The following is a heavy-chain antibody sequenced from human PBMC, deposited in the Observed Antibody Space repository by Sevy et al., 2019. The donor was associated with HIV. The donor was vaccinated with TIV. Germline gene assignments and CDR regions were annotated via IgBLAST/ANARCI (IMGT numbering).Heavy chain of an antibody. J-gene: IGHJ3*01. D-gene: IGHD3-22*01. CDR2: ISYVGSP. CDR3: ARVDFDSSHYWPHTLYV. V-gene: IGHV4-39*01. CDR1: GGSISSSPYY. Sequence: SETLSLTCTVSGGSISSSPYYWGWIRQPPGKRLEWIGYISYVGSPYYNPSLKNRVTMYVDTSRNQFSLQLISVTAADAALYYCARVDFDSSHYWPHTLYVWGQGTMVTVSS.